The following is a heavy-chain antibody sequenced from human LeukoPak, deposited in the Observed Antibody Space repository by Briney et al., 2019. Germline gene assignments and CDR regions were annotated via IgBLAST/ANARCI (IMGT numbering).Heavy chain of an antibody. D-gene: IGHD3-9*01. Sequence: PSETLSLTCTVSGGSVSSGSYYWSWIRQPPGKGLEWVGYVYYSGSTNYNPSLKSRVTISLDTSKDQFSLKLTSVTAADTAVYYCARGGDFLTGYYKPFDYWGQGTLVTVPS. V-gene: IGHV4-61*01. CDR2: VYYSGST. CDR3: ARGGDFLTGYYKPFDY. CDR1: GGSVSSGSYY. J-gene: IGHJ4*02.